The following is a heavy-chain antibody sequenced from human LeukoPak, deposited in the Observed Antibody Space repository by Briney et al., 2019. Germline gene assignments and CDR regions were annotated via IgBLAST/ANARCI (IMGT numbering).Heavy chain of an antibody. J-gene: IGHJ4*02. CDR2: IYYSGST. D-gene: IGHD5-18*01. V-gene: IGHV4-59*01. CDR1: GGSISSYY. CDR3: AGTPADTAMIDY. Sequence: PSETLSLTCTVSGGSISSYYWSWIRQPPGKGLEWIGYIYYSGSTNYNPSLKSRVTISVDTSKNQFSLKLSSVTAADTAVYYCAGTPADTAMIDYWGQGTLVTVSS.